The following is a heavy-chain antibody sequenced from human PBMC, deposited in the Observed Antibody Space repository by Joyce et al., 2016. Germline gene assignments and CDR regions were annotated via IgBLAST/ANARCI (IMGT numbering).Heavy chain of an antibody. CDR2: INPSSGAT. Sequence: QVQLVQSGAEVKKPGASVKVSCKASGYTFINYYIPWVRQAPGQGLEWTEWINPSSGATKYAQKLQGRVTMTRDTSITTAYMELNSLKSDDTAVYYCARGGLRRGSGHKELSEIDYWGQGTLVTVSS. J-gene: IGHJ4*02. CDR1: GYTFINYY. CDR3: ARGGLRRGSGHKELSEIDY. D-gene: IGHD6-19*01. V-gene: IGHV1-2*02.